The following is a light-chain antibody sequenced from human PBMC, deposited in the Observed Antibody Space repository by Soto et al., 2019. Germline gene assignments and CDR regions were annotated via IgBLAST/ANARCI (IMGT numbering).Light chain of an antibody. CDR2: SNN. Sequence: TVQTQPPSTSGTPGQRVTMSCAGSSSNNGSNTVNWYQQVPGTDPKLLIYSNNQRPSGVPDRFSGSKSGTSASLAISGLQSADEADYYCAAWDDSLNGPVFGGGTKVTVL. CDR1: SSNNGSNT. V-gene: IGLV1-44*01. CDR3: AAWDDSLNGPV. J-gene: IGLJ2*01.